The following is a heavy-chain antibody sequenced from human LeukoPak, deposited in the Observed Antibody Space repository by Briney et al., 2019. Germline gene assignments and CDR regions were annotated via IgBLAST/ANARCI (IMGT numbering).Heavy chain of an antibody. D-gene: IGHD4/OR15-4a*01. CDR2: IYYSGDT. J-gene: IGHJ5*02. Sequence: SETLSLTCSVSDGSITGYSWSWIRQPPGKGLEWIGYIYYSGDTNYNPSLKSRVTLSVDTSMNILSLQLTSVTTADTAVYFCVRGPYGASISKWFDPWGQGTLVIVSS. CDR1: DGSITGYS. V-gene: IGHV4-59*01. CDR3: VRGPYGASISKWFDP.